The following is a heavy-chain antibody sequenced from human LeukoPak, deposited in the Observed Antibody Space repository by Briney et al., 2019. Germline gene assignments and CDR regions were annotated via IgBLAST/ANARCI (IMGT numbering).Heavy chain of an antibody. Sequence: PGGSLRLSCVVSGFTFSSYSMSWVRQAPGKGLEWVANIKQDGSEKYYVDSVKGRFTMSRDNAKNSLYLQMNSLRAEDTAVYYCARVQWELRGVGSYFEYWGQGALVTVSS. D-gene: IGHD1-26*01. CDR1: GFTFSSYS. V-gene: IGHV3-7*01. CDR2: IKQDGSEK. CDR3: ARVQWELRGVGSYFEY. J-gene: IGHJ4*02.